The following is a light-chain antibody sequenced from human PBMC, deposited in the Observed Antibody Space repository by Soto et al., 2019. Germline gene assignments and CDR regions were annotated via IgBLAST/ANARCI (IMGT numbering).Light chain of an antibody. J-gene: IGKJ1*01. CDR1: QSISNW. CDR3: QQYGANSPWT. V-gene: IGKV1-5*03. CDR2: KAS. Sequence: DIPVTQSPSTLSASVGDRVTITCRASQSISNWLAWYQQKPGKAPKVLIYKASSLESGVPSRFSGSGSGTEFTLTISSLQTEDFATYYCQQYGANSPWTFGQGTKVELK.